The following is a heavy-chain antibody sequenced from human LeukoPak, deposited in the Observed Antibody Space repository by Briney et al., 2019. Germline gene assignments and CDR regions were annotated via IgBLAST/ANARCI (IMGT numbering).Heavy chain of an antibody. CDR2: IIPIFGTA. Sequence: SVKVSCRASGGTFSSYAISWVRQAPGQGLEWMGGIIPIFGTANYAQKFQGRVTITADKSTSTDYMEVSSLRSEDTAVYYCASQSSSWYWFDTWGQGTLVTVSS. D-gene: IGHD6-13*01. J-gene: IGHJ5*02. V-gene: IGHV1-69*06. CDR3: ASQSSSWYWFDT. CDR1: GGTFSSYA.